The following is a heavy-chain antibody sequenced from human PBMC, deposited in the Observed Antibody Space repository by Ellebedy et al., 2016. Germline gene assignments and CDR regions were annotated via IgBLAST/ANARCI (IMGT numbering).Heavy chain of an antibody. CDR2: INHSGST. V-gene: IGHV4-34*01. CDR3: ARGGFGGVIVYYYYGMDV. CDR1: Y. Sequence: YMSWVRQPPGKGLEWIGEINHSGSTNYNPSLKSRVTISVDTSKNQFSLKLSSVTAADTAVYYCARGGFGGVIVYYYYGMDVWGQGTTVTVSS. J-gene: IGHJ6*02. D-gene: IGHD3-16*02.